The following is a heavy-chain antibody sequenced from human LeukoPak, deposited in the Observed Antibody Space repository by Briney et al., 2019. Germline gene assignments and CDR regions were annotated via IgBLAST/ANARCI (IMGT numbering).Heavy chain of an antibody. CDR2: IYGGGDA. CDR3: AKESGYYHY. D-gene: IGHD3-3*01. Sequence: GGSLRLSCAASGFTVNNNYVNWVRQAPGKGLEWVSIIYGGGDASYADSVKGRFTISRDNSKSTVYLQMNSLRGEDTAVYYCAKESGYYHYWGQGTLVTVSS. J-gene: IGHJ4*02. V-gene: IGHV3-53*01. CDR1: GFTVNNNY.